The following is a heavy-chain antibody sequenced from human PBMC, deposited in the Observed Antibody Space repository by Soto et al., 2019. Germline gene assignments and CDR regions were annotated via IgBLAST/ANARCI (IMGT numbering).Heavy chain of an antibody. D-gene: IGHD3-3*01. Sequence: ASVKVSCKVSGYTLTELSMHWVRQAPGKGLEWMGCIGADDGETIYAQKFQGRVTMTTDTSTSTAYMELRSLRSDDTAVYYCARRIDYDFWSGYYTGRFWFDPWGQGTLVTAPQ. CDR3: ARRIDYDFWSGYYTGRFWFDP. CDR1: GYTLTELS. J-gene: IGHJ5*02. V-gene: IGHV1-24*01. CDR2: IGADDGET.